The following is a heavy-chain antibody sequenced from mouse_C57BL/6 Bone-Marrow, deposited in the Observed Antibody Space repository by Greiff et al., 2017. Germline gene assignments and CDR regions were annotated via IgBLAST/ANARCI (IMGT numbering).Heavy chain of an antibody. J-gene: IGHJ4*01. Sequence: VQLQQSGAELVRPGASVTLSCKASGYTFTDYEMHWVKQTPVHGLEWIGAIDPETGGTAYNQKFKGKAILTADKSSSTAYMELRSLTSEDSAVYYCTRTYCGNFYAMDDWGQGTSVTVAS. V-gene: IGHV1-15*01. CDR2: IDPETGGT. CDR1: GYTFTDYE. D-gene: IGHD2-10*01. CDR3: TRTYCGNFYAMDD.